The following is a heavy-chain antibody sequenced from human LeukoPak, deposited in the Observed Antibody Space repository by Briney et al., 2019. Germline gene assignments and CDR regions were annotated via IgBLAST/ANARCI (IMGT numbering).Heavy chain of an antibody. CDR3: AREIIALDGAPFDY. CDR2: ISSGSTI. D-gene: IGHD6-19*01. V-gene: IGHV3-48*03. CDR1: GFPFSSYE. Sequence: GGSLRLSCAASGFPFSSYEMNWVRQAAGKGLEWVSYISSGSTIYDADSVKGRFTISRDNAKNSLYLQMNSLGAEDTAVYYCAREIIALDGAPFDYWGQGTMVTVSS. J-gene: IGHJ4*02.